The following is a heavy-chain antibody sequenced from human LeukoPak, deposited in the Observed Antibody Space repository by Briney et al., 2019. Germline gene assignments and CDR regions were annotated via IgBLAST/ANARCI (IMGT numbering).Heavy chain of an antibody. CDR3: AKDCSGGSCYFDY. Sequence: GGSLRLSCAASGFTFSSYAMSWVRQAPGKGLEWVSAISGSGGSTYYADSVKGRSTISRDNSKNTLYLQMNSLRAEDTAVYYCAKDCSGGSCYFDYWGQGTLVTVSS. CDR2: ISGSGGST. CDR1: GFTFSSYA. D-gene: IGHD2-15*01. V-gene: IGHV3-23*01. J-gene: IGHJ4*02.